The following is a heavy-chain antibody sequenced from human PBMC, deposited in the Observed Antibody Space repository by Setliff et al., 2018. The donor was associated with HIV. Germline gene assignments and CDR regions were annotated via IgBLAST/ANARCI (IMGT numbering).Heavy chain of an antibody. D-gene: IGHD1-7*01. J-gene: IGHJ6*03. CDR1: GHTFTNYD. Sequence: GASVKVSCKPPGHTFTNYDIHWMRRAPGQGLEWMGWMNPNSGVSGYALKFHDRVTMTRDTSITTLYMELSSVTAADTAVYYCARDRPNWNYGKNYMDVWGKGTTVTVSS. V-gene: IGHV1-8*01. CDR2: MNPNSGVS. CDR3: ARDRPNWNYGKNYMDV.